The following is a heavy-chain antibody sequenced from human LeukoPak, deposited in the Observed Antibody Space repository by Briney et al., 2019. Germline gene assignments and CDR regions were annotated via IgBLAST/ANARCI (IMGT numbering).Heavy chain of an antibody. J-gene: IGHJ3*02. CDR1: GYTFTSYG. D-gene: IGHD3-22*01. Sequence: ASVKFSCKASGYTFTSYGISWVRQAPGQGLEWMGWISAYNGNTDYAQKLQGRVTMTTDTSTSTAYMELRSLRSDDTAVYYCAREGYYRDSKDAFDIWGQGTMVTVSS. CDR3: AREGYYRDSKDAFDI. CDR2: ISAYNGNT. V-gene: IGHV1-18*01.